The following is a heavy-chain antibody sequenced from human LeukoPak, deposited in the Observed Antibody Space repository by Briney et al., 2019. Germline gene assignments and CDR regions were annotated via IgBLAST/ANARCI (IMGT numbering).Heavy chain of an antibody. CDR3: ARDLGQNQDY. D-gene: IGHD1-14*01. CDR1: GFTFSSYA. Sequence: GGSLRLSCAASGFTFSSYAMSWVRQAPGKGLEWVSSISSSSSYIYYADSVKGRFTISRDNAKNSLYLQMNSLRAEDTAVYYCARDLGQNQDYWGQGTLVTVSS. V-gene: IGHV3-21*01. J-gene: IGHJ4*02. CDR2: ISSSSSYI.